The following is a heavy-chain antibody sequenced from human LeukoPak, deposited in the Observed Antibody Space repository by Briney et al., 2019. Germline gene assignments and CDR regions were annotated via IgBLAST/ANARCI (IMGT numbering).Heavy chain of an antibody. Sequence: GGSLRLSCAASGFTFSDYYVSWIRQAPGKGLEWVSYISSSGSTIYYADSVKGRFTISRDNAKNSLYLQMNSLRAEDTAVYYCARAASSSAMGIVLHYFDYWGQGTLVTVSS. D-gene: IGHD6-6*01. V-gene: IGHV3-11*04. CDR1: GFTFSDYY. CDR3: ARAASSSAMGIVLHYFDY. CDR2: ISSSGSTI. J-gene: IGHJ4*02.